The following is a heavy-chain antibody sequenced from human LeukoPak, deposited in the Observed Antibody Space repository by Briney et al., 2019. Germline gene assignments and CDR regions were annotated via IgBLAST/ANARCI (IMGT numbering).Heavy chain of an antibody. CDR3: ARHVHDYGDPRPLDGMDV. V-gene: IGHV5-51*01. J-gene: IGHJ6*02. CDR2: IYPGDSDT. D-gene: IGHD4-17*01. CDR1: GYSFTSYW. Sequence: GESLKISCKGSGYSFTSYWIGWVRQMPGKGLEWMGIIYPGDSDTRYSPSFQGQVTISADKSISTAYLQWSSLKASDTAMYYCARHVHDYGDPRPLDGMDVWDQGTTVTVSS.